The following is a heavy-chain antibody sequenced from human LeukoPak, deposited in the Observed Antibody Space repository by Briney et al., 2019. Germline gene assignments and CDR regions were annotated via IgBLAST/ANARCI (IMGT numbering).Heavy chain of an antibody. CDR1: GYTFTSHY. V-gene: IGHV1-46*01. J-gene: IGHJ4*02. CDR2: INPSGGST. D-gene: IGHD1-26*01. CDR3: ARDSPISGSYYGGLGY. Sequence: ASVKVSCKASGYTFTSHYMHWVRQAPGQGLEWMGLINPSGGSTSYAQKFQGRVSMTRDTSTSTVYMELSSLRSEDTAVYYCARDSPISGSYYGGLGYWGQGTLVTVSS.